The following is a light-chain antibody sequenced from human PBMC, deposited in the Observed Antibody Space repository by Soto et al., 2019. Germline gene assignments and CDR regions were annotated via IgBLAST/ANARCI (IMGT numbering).Light chain of an antibody. CDR3: QSSDGNNMV. CDR2: EDN. V-gene: IGLV6-57*02. CDR1: SGSIASGY. J-gene: IGLJ2*01. Sequence: NFMLTQPHSVSESPGKTVTISCTGSSGSIASGYVQWYQQRPGSAPTTLIYEDNQRPAGVPDRFSGSIDSSSNSASLTISGLRPEDEADYYCQSSDGNNMVFGGETKLTVL.